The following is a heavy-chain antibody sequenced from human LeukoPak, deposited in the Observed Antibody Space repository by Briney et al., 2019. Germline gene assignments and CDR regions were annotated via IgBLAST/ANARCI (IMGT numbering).Heavy chain of an antibody. D-gene: IGHD6-19*01. CDR3: AKERSSGWPFDY. Sequence: GGSLRPSCAASGFTFSSYVMTWVRQAPGKGLEWVSGISGTGERTHYADSVKGRFTISRDNSKNTLYLQMNSLRAEDTAVYYCAKERSSGWPFDYWGQGTLVTVSS. V-gene: IGHV3-23*01. CDR1: GFTFSSYV. J-gene: IGHJ4*02. CDR2: ISGTGERT.